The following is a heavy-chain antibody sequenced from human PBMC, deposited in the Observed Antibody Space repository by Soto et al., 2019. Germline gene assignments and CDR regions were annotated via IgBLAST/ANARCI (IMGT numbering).Heavy chain of an antibody. V-gene: IGHV3-7*01. Sequence: EVQLVESGGGLVQPGGSLRLSCAASGFTFSSYRMSWVRQAPGKGLEWVANIKQDGSEKYYVDSVKGRFTISRDNAKNSLYLQMNSLRAEETAVYYCARVECGGDCAFDYWGQGTLVTVSS. J-gene: IGHJ4*02. D-gene: IGHD2-21*02. CDR1: GFTFSSYR. CDR3: ARVECGGDCAFDY. CDR2: IKQDGSEK.